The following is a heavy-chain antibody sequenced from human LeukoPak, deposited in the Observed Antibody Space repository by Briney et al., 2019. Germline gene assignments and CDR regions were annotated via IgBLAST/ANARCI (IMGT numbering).Heavy chain of an antibody. D-gene: IGHD3-22*01. CDR2: IYSSGST. CDR3: ARVAYYDSSGLNWFDP. J-gene: IGHJ5*02. Sequence: PSETLSLTCTVSSGSISSYYWSWIRQPPGKGLEWIGYIYSSGSTNSNPSLKSRVTISLDTSKNQFSLKLSSVTAADTAVYYCARVAYYDSSGLNWFDPWGQGTLVTVSS. V-gene: IGHV4-59*01. CDR1: SGSISSYY.